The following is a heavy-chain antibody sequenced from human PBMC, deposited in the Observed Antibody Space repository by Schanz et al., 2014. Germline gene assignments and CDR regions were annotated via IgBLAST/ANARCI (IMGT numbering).Heavy chain of an antibody. CDR1: GYTFNNHG. D-gene: IGHD3-10*01. CDR2: ISVYHGHT. Sequence: QVQLVQSGGEVKKPGASATVSCKASGYTFNNHGISWVRQAPGQGLEWMGWISVYHGHTNYAEKVHDRVTMTTDTSTSTAYMELRSLITDDTAVYYCVRDAGWAFADYSGMDVWGLGTSVNVSS. CDR3: VRDAGWAFADYSGMDV. J-gene: IGHJ6*02. V-gene: IGHV1-18*01.